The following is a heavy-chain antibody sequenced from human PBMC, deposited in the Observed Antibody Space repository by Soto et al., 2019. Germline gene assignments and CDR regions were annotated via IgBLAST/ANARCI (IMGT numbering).Heavy chain of an antibody. V-gene: IGHV3-30*03. CDR3: AQRPRYGSGGPIG. J-gene: IGHJ4*02. D-gene: IGHD3-10*01. CDR1: GFTFSSYG. CDR2: ISYDGSNE. Sequence: QVQLVESGGGVVQPGRSLRLSCVASGFTFSSYGIHWVRQAPGKGLEWVAVISYDGSNEYYADSVKGRFTISRDNSKNTLYLQMNSLRAEDTAVYYCAQRPRYGSGGPIGGGQGTLVTVSS.